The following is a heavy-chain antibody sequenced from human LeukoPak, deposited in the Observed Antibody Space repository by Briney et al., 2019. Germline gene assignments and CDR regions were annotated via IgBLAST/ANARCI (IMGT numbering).Heavy chain of an antibody. CDR1: GFTFTSSA. V-gene: IGHV1-58*02. J-gene: IGHJ4*02. CDR2: IVVGSGNT. D-gene: IGHD3-9*01. Sequence: SVTVSCKASGFTFTSSAMQLVRQARGQRLGCIVGIVVGSGNTKYAQKLPETHTTTRDMSTSTTYMELSSLRSEDTAVYYCAVLDYDILTGYYNFDYWGQGTLVTVSS. CDR3: AVLDYDILTGYYNFDY.